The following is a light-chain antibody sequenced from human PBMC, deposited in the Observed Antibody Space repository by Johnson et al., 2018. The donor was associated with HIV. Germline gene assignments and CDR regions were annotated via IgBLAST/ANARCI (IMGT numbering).Light chain of an antibody. V-gene: IGLV1-51*02. CDR2: ENT. CDR1: SSNIGNNY. CDR3: GTWDRSLSAGGV. J-gene: IGLJ1*01. Sequence: QSVLTQPPSVSAAPGQKVTISCSGSSSNIGNNYVSWYQHLPGTAPKLLIYENTKRPSGIPDRFSGSKSGTSATLGITGLQTGDEGDYYCGTWDRSLSAGGVFGTGTNVTFL.